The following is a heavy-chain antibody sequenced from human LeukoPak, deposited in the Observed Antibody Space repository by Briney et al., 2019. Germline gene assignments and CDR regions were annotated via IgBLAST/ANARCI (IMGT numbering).Heavy chain of an antibody. Sequence: PSETLSLTCTVSGGSISSYYWSWIWQPPGKGLEWIGYIYYSGSTNYNPSLKSRVTISVDTSKNQFSLKLSSVTAADTAVYYCARHSQWLAIFDYWGQGTLVTVSS. V-gene: IGHV4-59*08. CDR1: GGSISSYY. CDR3: ARHSQWLAIFDY. CDR2: IYYSGST. D-gene: IGHD6-19*01. J-gene: IGHJ4*02.